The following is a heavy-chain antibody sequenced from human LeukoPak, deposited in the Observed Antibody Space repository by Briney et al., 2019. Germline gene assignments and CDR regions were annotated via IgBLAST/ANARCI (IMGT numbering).Heavy chain of an antibody. CDR3: ARALPTLYCSSTSCPFDY. Sequence: GASVKVSCKASGYTFTGYYMHWVRQAPGQGLEWMGGIIPIFGTANYAQKFQGRVTITADESTSTAYMELSSLRSEDTAVYYCARALPTLYCSSTSCPFDYWGQGTLVTVSS. CDR2: IIPIFGTA. D-gene: IGHD2-2*01. J-gene: IGHJ4*02. V-gene: IGHV1-69*13. CDR1: GYTFTGYY.